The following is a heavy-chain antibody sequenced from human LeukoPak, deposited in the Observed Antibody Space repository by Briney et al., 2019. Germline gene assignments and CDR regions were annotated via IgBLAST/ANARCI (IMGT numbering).Heavy chain of an antibody. V-gene: IGHV3-21*01. Sequence: PGGSLRLSCAASGFTFSSYSMNWVRQAPGKGLEWVSSISSSSSYIYYADSVKGRFTISRDNAKNSLYLQMNSLRAEGTAVYYCARARTDTAMDNYMDVWGKGTTVTVSS. CDR2: ISSSSSYI. D-gene: IGHD5-18*01. CDR3: ARARTDTAMDNYMDV. CDR1: GFTFSSYS. J-gene: IGHJ6*03.